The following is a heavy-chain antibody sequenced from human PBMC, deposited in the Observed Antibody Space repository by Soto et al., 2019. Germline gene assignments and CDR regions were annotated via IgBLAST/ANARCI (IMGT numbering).Heavy chain of an antibody. CDR3: AKGFGNSWAFDY. V-gene: IGHV3-30*18. CDR2: ISNDGSNK. Sequence: QVHLVESGGGVVQPGRSLRLSCAASGFSFSTYGMHWVRQAPGKGREGVAFISNDGSNKYYADSVKGRFTISRDNSKNPLYLQMNSLTAEDTAVYYCAKGFGNSWAFDYWGQGTLVTVSS. CDR1: GFSFSTYG. D-gene: IGHD1-7*01. J-gene: IGHJ4*02.